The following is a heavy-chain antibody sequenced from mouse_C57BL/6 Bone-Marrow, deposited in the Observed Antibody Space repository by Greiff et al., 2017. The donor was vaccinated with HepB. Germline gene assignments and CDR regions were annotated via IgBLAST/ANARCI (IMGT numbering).Heavy chain of an antibody. Sequence: QVHVKQPGAELVKPGASVKMSCKASGYTFTSYWITWVKQRPGQGLEWIGDIYPGSGSTNYNEKFKSKATLTVDTSSSTAYMQLSSLTSEDSAVYYCAGYSNYVVFAYWGQGTLVTVSA. CDR3: AGYSNYVVFAY. D-gene: IGHD2-5*01. J-gene: IGHJ3*01. CDR1: GYTFTSYW. CDR2: IYPGSGST. V-gene: IGHV1-55*01.